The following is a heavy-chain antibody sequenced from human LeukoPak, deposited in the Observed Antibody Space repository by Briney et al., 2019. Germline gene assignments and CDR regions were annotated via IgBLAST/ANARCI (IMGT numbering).Heavy chain of an antibody. J-gene: IGHJ3*02. D-gene: IGHD2-2*01. CDR3: ARWRTGYASDAFDI. Sequence: KTSETLSLTCTVSGGSISSYYWSWIRQPPGKGLEWIGYIYYSGSTNYNPSLKSRVTISVDTSKTQFSLKLSSVTAADTAVYYCARWRTGYASDAFDIWGQGTMVTVSS. V-gene: IGHV4-59*08. CDR2: IYYSGST. CDR1: GGSISSYY.